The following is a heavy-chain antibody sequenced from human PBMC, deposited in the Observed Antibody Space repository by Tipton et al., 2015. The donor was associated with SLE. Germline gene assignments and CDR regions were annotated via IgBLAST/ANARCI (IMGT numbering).Heavy chain of an antibody. D-gene: IGHD4-17*01. CDR2: INHSGST. CDR3: ARELAVTGGAFDI. Sequence: TLSLTCTVSGGSISSGSYYWSWIRQPPGKGLEWIGEINHSGSTNYNPSLKSRVTISVDTSKNQFSLKLSSVTAADTAVYYCARELAVTGGAFDIWGQGTMVTVSS. CDR1: GGSISSGSYY. J-gene: IGHJ3*02. V-gene: IGHV4-39*07.